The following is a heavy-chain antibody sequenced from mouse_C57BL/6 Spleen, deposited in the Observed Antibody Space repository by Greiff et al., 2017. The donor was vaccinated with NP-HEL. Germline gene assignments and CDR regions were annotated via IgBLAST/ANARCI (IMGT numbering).Heavy chain of an antibody. J-gene: IGHJ2*01. CDR3: ARYEYGSSYVDFDY. CDR1: GYTFTSYG. CDR2: LYPRSGNT. Sequence: VKLMESGAELARPGASVKLSCKASGYTFTSYGISWVKQRTGQGLEWIGELYPRSGNTYYNEKFKGKATLTADKSSSTAYMELRSLTSEDSAVYFCARYEYGSSYVDFDYWGQGTTLTVSS. D-gene: IGHD1-1*01. V-gene: IGHV1-81*01.